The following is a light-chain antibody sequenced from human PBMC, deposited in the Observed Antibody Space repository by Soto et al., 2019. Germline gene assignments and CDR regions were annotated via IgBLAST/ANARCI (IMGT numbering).Light chain of an antibody. V-gene: IGLV2-8*01. Sequence: QSALTQPPSASGSPGQSVTIPCTGTSSDVGGYNYVSWYQHHPGKAPKLMIYEVSKRPSGVPDRFSGSKSGNTASLTVSGLQAEDEADYYCSSYAGSNNLWVFGGGTKVTVL. CDR1: SSDVGGYNY. CDR2: EVS. CDR3: SSYAGSNNLWV. J-gene: IGLJ3*02.